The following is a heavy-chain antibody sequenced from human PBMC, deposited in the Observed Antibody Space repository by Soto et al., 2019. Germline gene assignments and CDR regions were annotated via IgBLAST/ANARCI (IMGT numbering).Heavy chain of an antibody. V-gene: IGHV3-30*18. D-gene: IGHD3-3*01. Sequence: GGSLRLSCVASGFTFRGYGIHWVRQAPGKGLEWVAVISYEGSNKYYADSVKGRFTISRDNSINTMYLEMNSLRAEDTAVYYCAKDRKTIFGVVPFSGGMDVWGQGTTVTVSS. CDR2: ISYEGSNK. CDR3: AKDRKTIFGVVPFSGGMDV. J-gene: IGHJ6*02. CDR1: GFTFRGYG.